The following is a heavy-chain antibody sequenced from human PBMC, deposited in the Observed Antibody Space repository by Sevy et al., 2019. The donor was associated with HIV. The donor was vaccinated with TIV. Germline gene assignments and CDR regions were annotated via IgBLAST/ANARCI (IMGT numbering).Heavy chain of an antibody. CDR1: GGSISSYY. V-gene: IGHV4-59*01. CDR3: ARGPDYDGTVDY. D-gene: IGHD3-22*01. J-gene: IGHJ4*02. Sequence: SETLSLTCTVSGGSISSYYWSWIRQPPGKGLEWIGYIYYSGSTNYNPSLKSRVTISVDTSKNQFSLKLSSGTAADTAVYYCARGPDYDGTVDYWGQGTLVTVSS. CDR2: IYYSGST.